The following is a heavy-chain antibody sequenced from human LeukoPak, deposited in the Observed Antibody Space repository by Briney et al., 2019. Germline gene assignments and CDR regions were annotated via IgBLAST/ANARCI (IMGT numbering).Heavy chain of an antibody. CDR3: AKDRPNYHESNGHYHRRNGDY. CDR1: GFTFSIYA. J-gene: IGHJ4*02. D-gene: IGHD3-22*01. CDR2: VSSSGDST. Sequence: PGGSLRLSCAASGFTFSIYAMSWVRQAPGKGLEWVSSVSSSGDSTFYADSVKDRFTISRDNSKNTLYLQMSRLKAEDTAVYYCAKDRPNYHESNGHYHRRNGDYWGQGTLVTVSS. V-gene: IGHV3-23*01.